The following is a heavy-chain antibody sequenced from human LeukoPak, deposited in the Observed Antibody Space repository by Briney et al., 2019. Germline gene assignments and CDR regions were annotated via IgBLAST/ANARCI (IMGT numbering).Heavy chain of an antibody. J-gene: IGHJ4*02. D-gene: IGHD3-10*01. Sequence: SETLSLTCAVYGGSFSGYYWSWIRQPAGKGLEWIGRIYTSGSTNYNPSLKSRVTMSVDTSKNQFSLKLSSVTAADTAVYYCAREDYYGSGRPYWGQGTLVTVSS. CDR1: GGSFSGYY. CDR3: AREDYYGSGRPY. V-gene: IGHV4-4*07. CDR2: IYTSGST.